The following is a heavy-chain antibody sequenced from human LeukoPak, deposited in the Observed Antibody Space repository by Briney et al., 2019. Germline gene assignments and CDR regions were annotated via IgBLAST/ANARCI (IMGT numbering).Heavy chain of an antibody. J-gene: IGHJ4*02. CDR1: GYSFVNYW. CDR2: IYPGDSDT. D-gene: IGHD2-21*02. CDR3: ARRAGGVSYYYFGS. Sequence: GESLKISCKGSGYSFVNYWIAWVRQMPGQGLEWMGIIYPGDSDTTYNPSFQGQVTISADKSTNTAYLQWNSLKASDTAMYYCARRAGGVSYYYFGSWGPGTQVAVAS. V-gene: IGHV5-51*01.